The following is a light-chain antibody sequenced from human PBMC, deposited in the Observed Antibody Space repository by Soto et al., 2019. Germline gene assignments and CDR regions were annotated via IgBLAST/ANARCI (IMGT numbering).Light chain of an antibody. J-gene: IGLJ3*02. V-gene: IGLV1-44*01. CDR1: SSNIGSNT. CDR3: ATWDSLNGLRV. Sequence: QPVLTQPPSASGTPGQRVTISCSGSSSNIGSNTVNWYQQLPGTAPKLVIYSNNQRPSGVPDRFSGSKSGTSASLAISGLQSEDEADYYCATWDSLNGLRVFGGGTKLTVL. CDR2: SNN.